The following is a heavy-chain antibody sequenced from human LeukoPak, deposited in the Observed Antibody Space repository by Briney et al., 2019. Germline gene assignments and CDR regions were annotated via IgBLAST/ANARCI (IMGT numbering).Heavy chain of an antibody. V-gene: IGHV3-23*01. Sequence: GGSRRLSCAASGFTFSSHALTWVRQAPGKGLEWGSAISVSGDATYYVDSVKGRFTISRDNSKNTVYLQMNSLRAEDTALYYCARLKNPTGPYYGMDVWGQGTTVTVSS. J-gene: IGHJ6*02. CDR3: ARLKNPTGPYYGMDV. CDR1: GFTFSSHA. D-gene: IGHD3-10*01. CDR2: ISVSGDAT.